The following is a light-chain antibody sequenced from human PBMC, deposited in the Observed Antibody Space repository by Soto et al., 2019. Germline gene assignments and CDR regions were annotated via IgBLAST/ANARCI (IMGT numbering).Light chain of an antibody. CDR1: ESVSTSY. Sequence: EIVLTQSPGTLSLSPGERATLSCRASESVSTSYLAWYQQKPGQAPRLLIYGASGRATGIPDRFSVSASGTDFTLTISRLEPEYSADYYCQHDGTPALFGPGTKVEIK. V-gene: IGKV3-20*01. CDR2: GAS. CDR3: QHDGTPAL. J-gene: IGKJ3*01.